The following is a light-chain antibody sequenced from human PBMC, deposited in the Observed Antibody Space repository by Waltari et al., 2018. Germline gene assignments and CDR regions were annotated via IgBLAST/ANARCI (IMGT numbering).Light chain of an antibody. CDR1: SSYVGSYNL. CDR3: CSFAGSNTYV. V-gene: IGLV2-23*01. Sequence: HSALTQPASVSGSPGQSIPIPCPGASSYVGSYNLVSWYQQYPGKAPKLIIYEGSKRPPGVSNRFSGSKSGNTGSLTISGLQVEDEADYYCCSFAGSNTYVLGTGTKVSVL. J-gene: IGLJ1*01. CDR2: EGS.